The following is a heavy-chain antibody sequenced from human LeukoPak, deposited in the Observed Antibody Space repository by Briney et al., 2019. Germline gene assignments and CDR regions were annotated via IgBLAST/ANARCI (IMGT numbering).Heavy chain of an antibody. D-gene: IGHD2-21*01. Sequence: PSETLSLTCAVSGYSISSGYYWGRIRQPPGKGLEWIGSIYHSGSTYYNPSLKSRITTSVDTSKNQFSLKLSSVTAADTAVYYCARRHIVANAFDIWGQGTMVTVSS. V-gene: IGHV4-38-2*01. J-gene: IGHJ3*02. CDR2: IYHSGST. CDR3: ARRHIVANAFDI. CDR1: GYSISSGYY.